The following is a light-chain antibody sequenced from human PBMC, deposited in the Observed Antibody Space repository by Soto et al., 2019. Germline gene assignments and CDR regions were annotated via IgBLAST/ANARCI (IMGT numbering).Light chain of an antibody. V-gene: IGLV1-36*01. CDR3: AAWDDGLNGPL. CDR2: YDD. J-gene: IGLJ2*01. CDR1: SSNIGKNA. Sequence: QPVLTQPPSVSEAPGQRVTISCSGSSSNIGKNAVNWYQKFPGKAPKLLIYYDDVLPSGVSDRFSGSKSGTSASLAISGLQSEDEAAYFCAAWDDGLNGPLFGGGTKLTVL.